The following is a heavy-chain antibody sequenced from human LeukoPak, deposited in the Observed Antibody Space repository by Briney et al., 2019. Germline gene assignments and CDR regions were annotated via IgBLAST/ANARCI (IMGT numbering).Heavy chain of an antibody. J-gene: IGHJ3*02. CDR1: GFTFSGYA. V-gene: IGHV3-30-3*01. CDR3: ARSRSSGYYYEDAFDI. D-gene: IGHD3-22*01. CDR2: ISYDGSNK. Sequence: GGSLRLSCAASGFTFSGYAMHWVRQAPGKGLEWVAVISYDGSNKYYADSVKGRFTISRDNSKNTLYLQMNSLRAEDTAVYYCARSRSSGYYYEDAFDIWGQGTMVTVSS.